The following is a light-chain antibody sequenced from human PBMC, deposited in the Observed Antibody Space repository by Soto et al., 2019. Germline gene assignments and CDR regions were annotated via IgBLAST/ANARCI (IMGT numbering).Light chain of an antibody. Sequence: EIVLTQSPGTLSSSPGERATLSCRASQSVGSRSLAWYQQKPGQAPRVLLYGTSERATGITDRFSGSGSGTEFTLTISRLEPEDFAVYFCQQYGRSPTFGQGTKVDIK. J-gene: IGKJ1*01. CDR3: QQYGRSPT. CDR2: GTS. V-gene: IGKV3-20*01. CDR1: QSVGSRS.